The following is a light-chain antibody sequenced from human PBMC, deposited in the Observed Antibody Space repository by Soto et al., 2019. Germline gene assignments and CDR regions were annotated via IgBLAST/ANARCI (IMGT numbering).Light chain of an antibody. Sequence: QSVLTQPPSASGTPGQRVTISCSGSSSNIGSNTVNWYEQLPGTAPKLLIYRNNQRPSGVPDRFSGSKSGTAASLAISGLQSEDEADYYCAAWDDSLKRVFGGGTKVTVL. CDR1: SSNIGSNT. J-gene: IGLJ2*01. V-gene: IGLV1-44*01. CDR2: RNN. CDR3: AAWDDSLKRV.